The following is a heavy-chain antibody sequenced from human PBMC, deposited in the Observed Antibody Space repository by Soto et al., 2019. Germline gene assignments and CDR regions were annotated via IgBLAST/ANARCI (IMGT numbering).Heavy chain of an antibody. D-gene: IGHD2-15*01. Sequence: SETLSLTCNVSGASVSSGSHYWSWIRQPPGKGLEWIGHIYFSGSTKYNPSLKSRVTISVDMSKNQFSLRVISVTAADTAVYYCARDRVTPASTFAFWGQGTLVTVSS. CDR2: IYFSGST. V-gene: IGHV4-61*01. CDR1: GASVSSGSHY. CDR3: ARDRVTPASTFAF. J-gene: IGHJ4*02.